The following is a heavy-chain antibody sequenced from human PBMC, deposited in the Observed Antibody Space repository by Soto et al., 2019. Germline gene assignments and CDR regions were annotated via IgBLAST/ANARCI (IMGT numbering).Heavy chain of an antibody. J-gene: IGHJ4*02. CDR2: ISWNSGSR. CDR3: AKDLRSSSWYSISFFDY. CDR1: GFTFNDYS. Sequence: GGSLRLSCAASGFTFNDYSMHWVRQAPGKGLEWVSGISWNSGSRGYADSVKGRFTISRDNAKNSLYLQMNSLKPEDTALYYCAKDLRSSSWYSISFFDYWGQGALVTVSS. D-gene: IGHD6-13*01. V-gene: IGHV3-9*01.